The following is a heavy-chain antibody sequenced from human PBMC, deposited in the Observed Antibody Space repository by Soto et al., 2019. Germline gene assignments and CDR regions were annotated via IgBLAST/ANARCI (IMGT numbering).Heavy chain of an antibody. V-gene: IGHV3-49*03. J-gene: IGHJ5*02. Sequence: GGSLRLSCTASGFTFGDYAMSWFRQAPGKGLEWVGFIRSKAYGGTTEYAASVKGRFTISRDDSKSIAYLQMNSLKTEDTAVYYCTRDFTMIVVALFDPWGQGTLVTVSS. CDR1: GFTFGDYA. CDR2: IRSKAYGGTT. CDR3: TRDFTMIVVALFDP. D-gene: IGHD3-22*01.